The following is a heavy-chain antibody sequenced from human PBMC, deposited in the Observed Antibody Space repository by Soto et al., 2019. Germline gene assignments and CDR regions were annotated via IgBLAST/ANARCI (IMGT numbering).Heavy chain of an antibody. CDR1: GFTFSSYA. CDR2: ISYDGSNK. CDR3: ARDPLWGTAMVLWYFDL. D-gene: IGHD5-18*01. V-gene: IGHV3-30-3*01. Sequence: QVQLVESGGGVVQPGRSLRLSCAASGFTFSSYAMHWVRQAPGKGLEWVAVISYDGSNKYYADSVKGRFTISRDNSKNTLYLQMISLRAEDTAVYYCARDPLWGTAMVLWYFDLWGRGTLVTVSS. J-gene: IGHJ2*01.